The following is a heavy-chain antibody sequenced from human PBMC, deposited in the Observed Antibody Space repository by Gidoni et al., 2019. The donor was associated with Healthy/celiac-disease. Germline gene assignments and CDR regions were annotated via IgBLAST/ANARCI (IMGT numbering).Heavy chain of an antibody. J-gene: IGHJ4*02. CDR3: ASYCSSTSCSIPGSHDTLIDY. CDR1: GFSLRDYS. V-gene: IGHV3-11*01. D-gene: IGHD2-2*01. CDR2: ISSSGSTI. Sequence: QVQLVESGGVLVKPGGSLRFPFAASGFSLRDYSMRRIRQAPGKGLEGVSYISSSGSTIYYADSVKGRFTISRDNAKNSLYLQMNSLRAEDTAVYYCASYCSSTSCSIPGSHDTLIDYWGQGTLVTVSS.